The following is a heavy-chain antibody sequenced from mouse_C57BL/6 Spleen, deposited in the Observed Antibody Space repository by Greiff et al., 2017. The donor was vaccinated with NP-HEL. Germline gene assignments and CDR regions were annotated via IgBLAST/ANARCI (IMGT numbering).Heavy chain of an antibody. CDR2: INYDGSST. Sequence: DVMLVESEGGLVQPGSSMKLSCTASGFTFSDYYMAWVRQVPEKGLEWVANINYDGSSTYYLDSLKSRFIISRDNAKNILYLQMSSLKSEDTATYYWARIYYDYLYFDDWGQGTTLTVSS. V-gene: IGHV5-16*01. J-gene: IGHJ2*01. CDR1: GFTFSDYY. D-gene: IGHD2-4*01. CDR3: ARIYYDYLYFDD.